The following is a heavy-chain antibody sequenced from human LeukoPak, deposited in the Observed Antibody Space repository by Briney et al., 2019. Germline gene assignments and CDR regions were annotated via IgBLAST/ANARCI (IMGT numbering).Heavy chain of an antibody. J-gene: IGHJ4*02. CDR3: AKTYSGYDYADY. D-gene: IGHD5-12*01. V-gene: IGHV3-23*01. CDR2: IRDSGSST. CDR1: GFTFSSYA. Sequence: GGALRLSCAASGFTFSSYAMSWFRKAPGKELNWVSAIRDSGSSTHYADSVKGRFTTSRDNSKNTLYLQMNSLRAEDTAVYYCAKTYSGYDYADYWGQGTLVTVSS.